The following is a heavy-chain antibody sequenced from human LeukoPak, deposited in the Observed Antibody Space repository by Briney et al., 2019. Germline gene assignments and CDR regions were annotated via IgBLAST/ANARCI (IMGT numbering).Heavy chain of an antibody. Sequence: GGSLRLSCAASGFTFSNYAMHWVRQAPGKGLEWVAATSHDEGNKYYADSVKGRFAISRDNSRNTLYLEVNSLRTDDTAVYYCARGPGLAMGKGYFDYCGQGTLVTVSS. J-gene: IGHJ4*02. V-gene: IGHV3-30*09. CDR1: GFTFSNYA. D-gene: IGHD5-18*01. CDR3: ARGPGLAMGKGYFDY. CDR2: TSHDEGNK.